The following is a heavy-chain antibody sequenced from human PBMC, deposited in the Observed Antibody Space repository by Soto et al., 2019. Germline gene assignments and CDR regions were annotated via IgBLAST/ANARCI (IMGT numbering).Heavy chain of an antibody. V-gene: IGHV1-18*01. CDR2: ISAYNGNT. Sequence: QVQLVQSGAEVKKPGASVKVSCKASGYTFTSYGISWVRQAPGQGLEWMGWISAYNGNTNYAQKLQGRVTMTTDTSTSKAYMELRGLRSDDTAVYYCARDGYSSSWMANPDFDYWGQGTLVTVSS. CDR1: GYTFTSYG. CDR3: ARDGYSSSWMANPDFDY. J-gene: IGHJ4*02. D-gene: IGHD6-6*01.